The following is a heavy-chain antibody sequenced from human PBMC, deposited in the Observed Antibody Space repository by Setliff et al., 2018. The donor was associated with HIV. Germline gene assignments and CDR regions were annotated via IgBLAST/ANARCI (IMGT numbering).Heavy chain of an antibody. D-gene: IGHD2-2*01. Sequence: SETLSLTCNVSGGSISGYYWSWTRQSQGKGLEWIGYIYYSGSTNYNPSLKSRVTISVDTPKNQFSLNLSSVTAADTAVYYCAKTVPHSTAQDAFDIWGQGTMVTVSS. J-gene: IGHJ3*02. V-gene: IGHV4-59*08. CDR1: GGSISGYY. CDR2: IYYSGST. CDR3: AKTVPHSTAQDAFDI.